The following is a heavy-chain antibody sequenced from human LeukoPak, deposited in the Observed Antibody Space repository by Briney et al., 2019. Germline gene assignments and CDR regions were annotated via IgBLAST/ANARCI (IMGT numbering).Heavy chain of an antibody. CDR2: IKPDSGAT. CDR1: GYTFTGHY. Sequence: ASVKVSCKASGYTFTGHYIHWVRQAPGQGLEWMGWIKPDSGATNYAQKFQGRVTMTRDMSISTAHMELSRLTSDDTAVYYCARPEYRYGYILDYWGQGTLVTVSS. J-gene: IGHJ4*02. D-gene: IGHD5-18*01. CDR3: ARPEYRYGYILDY. V-gene: IGHV1-2*02.